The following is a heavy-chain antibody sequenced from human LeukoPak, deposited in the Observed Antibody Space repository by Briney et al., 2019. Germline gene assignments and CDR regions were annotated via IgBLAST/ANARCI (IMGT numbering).Heavy chain of an antibody. J-gene: IGHJ4*02. V-gene: IGHV4-59*01. CDR3: ARESYGYFDY. Sequence: SETLSLTCTVSGGSISSYYWSWIRQPPGKGLEWIGYIYYSGSTNYNPSLKSRVTISVDTSKNQFSLKLSSVTAADTAVYYCARESYGYFDYWGQGTLVTVPS. D-gene: IGHD5-18*01. CDR1: GGSISSYY. CDR2: IYYSGST.